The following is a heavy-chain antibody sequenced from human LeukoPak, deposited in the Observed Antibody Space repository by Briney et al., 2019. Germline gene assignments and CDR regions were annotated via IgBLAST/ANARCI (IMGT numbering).Heavy chain of an antibody. V-gene: IGHV3-23*01. J-gene: IGHJ6*03. Sequence: GGSLRLSCAASGFTFSSYAMSWVRQAPGKGLEWVSAISGSGGSTYYVDSVKGRFTISRDHSKNTLYLQMNSLRADDTAVYYCAKGSGYYYMDVWGKGTTVTVSS. CDR3: AKGSGYYYMDV. D-gene: IGHD3-10*01. CDR1: GFTFSSYA. CDR2: ISGSGGST.